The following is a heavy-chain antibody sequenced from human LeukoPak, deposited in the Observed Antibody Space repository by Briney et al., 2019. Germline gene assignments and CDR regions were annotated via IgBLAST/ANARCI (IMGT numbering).Heavy chain of an antibody. D-gene: IGHD3-22*01. J-gene: IGHJ1*01. Sequence: PGGSLRLSCAASGFTFRTYWMHWVRQAPGKGLVWVSRIRGDGRSTRYADFAKDRFIISRDNGKNTLYLQIHSLRAEDTAVYYCAAFYYDPAYWGQGTLVTVSS. V-gene: IGHV3-74*01. CDR2: IRGDGRST. CDR3: AAFYYDPAY. CDR1: GFTFRTYW.